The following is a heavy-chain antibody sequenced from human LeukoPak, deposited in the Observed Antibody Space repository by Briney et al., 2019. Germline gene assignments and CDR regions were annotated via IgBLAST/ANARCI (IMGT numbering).Heavy chain of an antibody. CDR1: GGSIRSYY. D-gene: IGHD2-2*02. CDR2: IYYSGST. V-gene: IGHV4-59*08. Sequence: SETLSLTCTVSGGSIRSYYWSWIRQPPGKGLEWIGYIYYSGSTNYNPSLKSRVTISVDTSKNQFSLKLSSVTAADTAVYYCARHQPDCSSTSCYNRGHYYYGMDVWGQGTTVTVSS. J-gene: IGHJ6*02. CDR3: ARHQPDCSSTSCYNRGHYYYGMDV.